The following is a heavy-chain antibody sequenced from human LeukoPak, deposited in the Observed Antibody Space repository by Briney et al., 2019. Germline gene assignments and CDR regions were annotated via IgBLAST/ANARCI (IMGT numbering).Heavy chain of an antibody. CDR3: AMEYYYDSSGPPWLLRY. V-gene: IGHV3-74*01. CDR1: GFTFSSYE. CDR2: INSDGSST. D-gene: IGHD3-22*01. Sequence: TGGSLRLSCAASGFTFSSYEMNWVRQAPGKGLVWVSRINSDGSSTSYADSVKGRFTISRDNAKNTLYLQMNSLRAEDTAVYYCAMEYYYDSSGPPWLLRYWGQGTLVTVSS. J-gene: IGHJ4*02.